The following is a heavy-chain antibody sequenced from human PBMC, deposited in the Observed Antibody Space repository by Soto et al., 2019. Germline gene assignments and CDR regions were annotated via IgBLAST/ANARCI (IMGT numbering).Heavy chain of an antibody. D-gene: IGHD1-26*01. Sequence: EVQLVESGGGLVQPGGSLRLSCAASGFTFSSYWMSWVRQAPGKGLEWVANIKQDGSEKYYVDSVKVRFTISRDNAKNSLYLQMNSLRAEDAAVYYCARWDNTNEYFQHWGQGTLVTVSS. CDR3: ARWDNTNEYFQH. V-gene: IGHV3-7*01. CDR1: GFTFSSYW. CDR2: IKQDGSEK. J-gene: IGHJ1*01.